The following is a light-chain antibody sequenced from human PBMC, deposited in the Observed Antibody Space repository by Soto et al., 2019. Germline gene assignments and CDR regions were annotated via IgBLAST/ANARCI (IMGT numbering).Light chain of an antibody. Sequence: SVLTQPPSAFGSPGQSVTISCTGTSSDVGGYNYVSWYQQHPGKAPKLMIYEVSKRPSGVPDRFSGSKSGNTASLTVSGLQAEDEADYYCSSYAGSNNFGVFGTGTKVTVL. J-gene: IGLJ1*01. CDR2: EVS. CDR3: SSYAGSNNFGV. V-gene: IGLV2-8*01. CDR1: SSDVGGYNY.